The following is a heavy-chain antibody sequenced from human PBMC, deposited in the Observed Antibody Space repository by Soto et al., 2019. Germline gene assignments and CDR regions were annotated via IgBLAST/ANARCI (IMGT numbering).Heavy chain of an antibody. CDR3: TRGPRPISTGTGAY. V-gene: IGHV3-74*02. CDR1: GFIFKMYW. D-gene: IGHD3-10*01. CDR2: IYNDGTYS. J-gene: IGHJ4*02. Sequence: VKLEESGGGVVQPGRSLRLSCAASGFIFKMYWMHWVRQSPGKGLVWISRIYNDGTYSDYADSVRGRFTISRDNVNDTLYLQMNNLRAEDSGLYYCTRGPRPISTGTGAYWGQGTQVTVSS.